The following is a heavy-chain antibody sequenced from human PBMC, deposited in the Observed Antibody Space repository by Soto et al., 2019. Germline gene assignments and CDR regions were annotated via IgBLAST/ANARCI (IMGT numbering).Heavy chain of an antibody. V-gene: IGHV1-2*04. CDR3: ARGSGGATATLDYYYFYMDV. D-gene: IGHD5-12*01. Sequence: QVQLVQSGAEVKEPGASVTVSCRASGDRFTDYYMHWVRQAPGQGLEWMGWINPNSGVTKYAQKLQGWITMTRDTSIRTVYMQLSRLGFDDTAIYYCARGSGGATATLDYYYFYMDVWGTGTTVTVSS. CDR2: INPNSGVT. J-gene: IGHJ6*03. CDR1: GDRFTDYY.